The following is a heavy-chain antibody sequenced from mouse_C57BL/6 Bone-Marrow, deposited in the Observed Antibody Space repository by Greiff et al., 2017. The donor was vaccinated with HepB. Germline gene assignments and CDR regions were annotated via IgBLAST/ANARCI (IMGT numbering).Heavy chain of an antibody. CDR1: GFTFNTYA. CDR2: IRSKSSNYAT. V-gene: IGHV10-3*01. J-gene: IGHJ1*03. CDR3: VRDPTTAVASWYFDV. Sequence: EVMLVESGGGLVQPKGSLKLSCAASGFTFNTYAMHWVRQAPGKGLEWVARIRSKSSNYATYYADSVKDRFTISRDDSQSMLYLQMNNLKTEDTAMYYCVRDPTTAVASWYFDVWGTGTTVTVSS. D-gene: IGHD1-1*01.